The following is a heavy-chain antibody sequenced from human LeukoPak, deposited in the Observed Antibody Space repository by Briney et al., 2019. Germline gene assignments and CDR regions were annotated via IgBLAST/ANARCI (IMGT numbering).Heavy chain of an antibody. CDR2: MNPNSGNT. Sequence: ASVKVSCKASGYTFTSYDINWLRQATGQGLEWMGWMNPNSGNTGYAQKFQGRVTMTRNTSISTAYMELSSLRSEDTAVYYCARRRPAYCSSTSCRHNWFDPWGQGTLVTVSS. D-gene: IGHD2-2*01. CDR3: ARRRPAYCSSTSCRHNWFDP. J-gene: IGHJ5*02. V-gene: IGHV1-8*01. CDR1: GYTFTSYD.